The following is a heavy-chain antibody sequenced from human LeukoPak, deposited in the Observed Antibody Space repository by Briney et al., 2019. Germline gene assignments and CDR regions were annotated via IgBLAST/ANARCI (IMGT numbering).Heavy chain of an antibody. CDR3: ARDQKPYYYDSSGYQMDAFDI. V-gene: IGHV1-18*01. CDR1: GGTFSSYA. Sequence: GASVKVSCKSSGGTFSSYAISWVRQAPGQGLEWMGWISAYNGNTNYAQKLQGRVTMTTDTSTSTAYMELRSLRSDDTAVYYCARDQKPYYYDSSGYQMDAFDIWGQGTMVTVSS. CDR2: ISAYNGNT. D-gene: IGHD3-22*01. J-gene: IGHJ3*02.